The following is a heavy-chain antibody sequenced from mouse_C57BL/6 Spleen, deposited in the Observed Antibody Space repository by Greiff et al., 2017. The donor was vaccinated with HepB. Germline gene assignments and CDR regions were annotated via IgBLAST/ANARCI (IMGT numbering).Heavy chain of an antibody. J-gene: IGHJ1*03. V-gene: IGHV5-16*01. CDR1: GFTFSDYY. D-gene: IGHD2-2*01. Sequence: EVKLMESEGGLVQPGSSMKLSCTASGFTFSDYYMAWVRQVPEKGLEWVANINYDGSSTYYLDSLKSRFIISRDNAKNILYLQMSSLKSEDTATYYCARTGDGYDPGYFDVWGTGTTVTVSS. CDR3: ARTGDGYDPGYFDV. CDR2: INYDGSST.